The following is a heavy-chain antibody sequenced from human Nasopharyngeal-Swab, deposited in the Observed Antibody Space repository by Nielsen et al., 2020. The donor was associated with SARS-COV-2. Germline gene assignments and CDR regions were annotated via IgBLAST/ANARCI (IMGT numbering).Heavy chain of an antibody. CDR1: GYTFTGYY. CDR3: ARDPIYSYGPRPFDY. CDR2: INPNSGGT. J-gene: IGHJ4*02. Sequence: ASVKVSCKASGYTFTGYYMHWVRQAPGQGLEWMGRINPNSGGTNYAQKFQGRVTMTRDTSISTAYMELSRLRSDDTAVYYCARDPIYSYGPRPFDYWGQGTLVTVSP. V-gene: IGHV1-2*06. D-gene: IGHD5-18*01.